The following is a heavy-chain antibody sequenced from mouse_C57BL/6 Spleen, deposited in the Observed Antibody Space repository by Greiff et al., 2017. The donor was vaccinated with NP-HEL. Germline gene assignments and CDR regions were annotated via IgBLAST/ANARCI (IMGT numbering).Heavy chain of an antibody. V-gene: IGHV1-42*01. CDR1: GYSFTGYY. D-gene: IGHD2-2*01. Sequence: EVQLQQSGPELVKPGASVKISCKASGYSFTGYYMNWVKQSPEKSLEWIGEINPSTGGTTYNQKFKAKATLTVDKSSSTAYMQLKSLTSEDSAVYYCARSGGYDALAWFAYWGQGTLVTVSA. CDR2: INPSTGGT. J-gene: IGHJ3*01. CDR3: ARSGGYDALAWFAY.